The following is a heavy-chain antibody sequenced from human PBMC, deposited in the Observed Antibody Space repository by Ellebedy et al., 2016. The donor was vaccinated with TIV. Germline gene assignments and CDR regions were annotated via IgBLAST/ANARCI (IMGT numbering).Heavy chain of an antibody. Sequence: PGGSLRLSYAASGFTFSSYNMNWVRQAPGKGLEWVSHISTSGYTKYYAESVKGRFTISRDNAKNSLYLQMNSLRDEDTAVYYCARDPADYWGQGTLVTVSS. V-gene: IGHV3-48*02. CDR1: GFTFSSYN. CDR2: ISTSGYTK. CDR3: ARDPADY. J-gene: IGHJ4*02.